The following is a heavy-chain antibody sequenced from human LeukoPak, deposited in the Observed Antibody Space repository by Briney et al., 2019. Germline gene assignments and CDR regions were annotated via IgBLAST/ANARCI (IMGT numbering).Heavy chain of an antibody. D-gene: IGHD3-22*01. Sequence: ASVKVSCKASGYTFTSYGISWVRRAPGQGLEWMGWISAYNGNTNYAQKLQGRVTMTTDTSTSTAYMELRSLRSDDTAVYYCARDYGAPNYYDSSGGPDYWGQGTLVTVSS. J-gene: IGHJ4*02. CDR3: ARDYGAPNYYDSSGGPDY. V-gene: IGHV1-18*01. CDR2: ISAYNGNT. CDR1: GYTFTSYG.